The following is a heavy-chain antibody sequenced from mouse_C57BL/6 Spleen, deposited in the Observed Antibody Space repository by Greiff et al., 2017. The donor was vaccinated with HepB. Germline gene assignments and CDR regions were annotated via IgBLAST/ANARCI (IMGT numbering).Heavy chain of an antibody. J-gene: IGHJ3*01. V-gene: IGHV2-3*01. D-gene: IGHD4-1*01. Sequence: VQGVESGPGLVAPSQSLSITCTVSGFSLTSYGVSWVRQPPGKGLEWLGVIWGDGSTNYHSALISRLSISKGNAKSQVFLKLNSLQTDDTATYYWAKMLTGTAYWGQGTLVTVSA. CDR1: GFSLTSYG. CDR3: AKMLTGTAY. CDR2: IWGDGST.